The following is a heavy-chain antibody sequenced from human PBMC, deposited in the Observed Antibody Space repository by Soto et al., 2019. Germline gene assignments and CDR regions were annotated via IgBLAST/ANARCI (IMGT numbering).Heavy chain of an antibody. CDR1: GFTFSSYG. D-gene: IGHD6-13*01. V-gene: IGHV3-30*18. CDR2: ISYDGSNK. Sequence: PGGSLRLSCAASGFTFSSYGMPWVRQAPGKGLEWVGVISYDGSNKYYADSVKGRFIISRDNSKNTLYLQMNSLRAEDTAVYDCAKCRRLRTAAAGSDYWGQGTLVTVSS. CDR3: AKCRRLRTAAAGSDY. J-gene: IGHJ4*02.